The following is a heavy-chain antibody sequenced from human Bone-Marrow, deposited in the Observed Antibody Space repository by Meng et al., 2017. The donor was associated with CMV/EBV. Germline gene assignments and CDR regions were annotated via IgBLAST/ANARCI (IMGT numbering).Heavy chain of an antibody. CDR2: ISGSGGST. D-gene: IGHD3-3*01. CDR1: GFTFSSYA. J-gene: IGHJ6*02. V-gene: IGHV3-23*01. Sequence: GGSLRLSCAASGFTFSSYAMSWVRQAPGKGLEWVSAISGSGGSTYYADSVKGRFTISRDNSKNTLYLQMNSLRAEDTAVYYCARGSYDFWSGYYSVAWYYGMDVWGQGTTVTVSS. CDR3: ARGSYDFWSGYYSVAWYYGMDV.